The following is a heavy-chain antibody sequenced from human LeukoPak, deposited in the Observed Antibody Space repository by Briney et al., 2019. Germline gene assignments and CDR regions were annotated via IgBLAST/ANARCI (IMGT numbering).Heavy chain of an antibody. Sequence: GGSLRLSCAASGFTFSSYSMHWVRQAPGKGLEWVAVIWYDGSNKYYADSVKGRFTISRDNSKNTLYLQMNSLRAEDTAVYYCARDSLYSYGAASLDYWGQGTLVTVSS. J-gene: IGHJ4*02. CDR1: GFTFSSYS. CDR2: IWYDGSNK. CDR3: ARDSLYSYGAASLDY. V-gene: IGHV3-33*01. D-gene: IGHD5-18*01.